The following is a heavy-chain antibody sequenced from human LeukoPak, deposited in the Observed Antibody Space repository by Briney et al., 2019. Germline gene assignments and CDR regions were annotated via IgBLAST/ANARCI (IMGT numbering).Heavy chain of an antibody. D-gene: IGHD5-12*01. CDR2: ISGSGGST. V-gene: IGHV3-23*01. J-gene: IGHJ4*02. CDR1: GFTFSSYA. CDR3: AKDQGYSGYHFDY. Sequence: GGSLRLSCAASGFTFSSYAMSWVRQAPGKGLEWVSAISGSGGSTYYADSVKGRFTTSRDNSKNTLYLQMNSLRAEDTAVYYCAKDQGYSGYHFDYWGQGTLVTVSS.